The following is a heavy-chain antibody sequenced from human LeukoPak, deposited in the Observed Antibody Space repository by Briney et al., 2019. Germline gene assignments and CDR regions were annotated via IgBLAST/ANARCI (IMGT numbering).Heavy chain of an antibody. J-gene: IGHJ3*02. Sequence: PGGSLRLACAASGFTFSSYAMHWVRQAPGKGLEWVAVISYDGSNKFYADSVKGRFTISRDNPKNTLYLQMSSLRPEDTAVYYCAKGENDAFDIWGPGTMVTVSS. V-gene: IGHV3-30-3*01. CDR1: GFTFSSYA. CDR3: AKGENDAFDI. CDR2: ISYDGSNK.